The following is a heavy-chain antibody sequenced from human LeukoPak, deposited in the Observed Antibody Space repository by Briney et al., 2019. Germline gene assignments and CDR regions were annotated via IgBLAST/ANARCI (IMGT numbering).Heavy chain of an antibody. D-gene: IGHD6-13*01. CDR3: AKGIGAAADY. CDR2: INGGTT. V-gene: IGHV3-23*01. J-gene: IGHJ4*02. Sequence: GGSLRLSCAASGFTFSNFAMTWVPQAPGRGLEWVSGINGGTTYYADSVKGRFTISRDNCKNTLYLQMNSLRAEDTAVYYCAKGIGAAADYWGQGTLVTVSS. CDR1: GFTFSNFA.